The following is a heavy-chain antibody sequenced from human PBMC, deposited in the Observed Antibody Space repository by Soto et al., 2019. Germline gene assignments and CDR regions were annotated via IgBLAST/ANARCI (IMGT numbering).Heavy chain of an antibody. CDR3: ARGDYYDRSGSPAFDF. D-gene: IGHD3-22*01. CDR1: GNSLTTDW. Sequence: GESLKISCKGSGNSLTTDWTAGVRQMPGKRLEWQGLIHPGYSATRYSPSFQGQVTISADKSISTAYLQWSSLKASDTAMYYCARGDYYDRSGSPAFDFSCPAPLVTVS. V-gene: IGHV5-51*01. J-gene: IGHJ4*02. CDR2: IHPGYSAT.